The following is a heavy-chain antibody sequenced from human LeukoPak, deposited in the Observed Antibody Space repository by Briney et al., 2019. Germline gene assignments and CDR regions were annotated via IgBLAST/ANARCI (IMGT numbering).Heavy chain of an antibody. V-gene: IGHV4-39*07. J-gene: IGHJ5*02. CDR1: GGSIRSTNYY. CDR2: IYTSGST. D-gene: IGHD3-22*01. CDR3: ARDVRGSGYYSPLTNWFDP. Sequence: SETLSLTCTVSGGSIRSTNYYWGWIRQPPGKGLEWIGRIYTSGSTNYNPSLKSRVTISVDTSKNQFSLKLSSVTAADTAVYYCARDVRGSGYYSPLTNWFDPWGQGTLVTVSS.